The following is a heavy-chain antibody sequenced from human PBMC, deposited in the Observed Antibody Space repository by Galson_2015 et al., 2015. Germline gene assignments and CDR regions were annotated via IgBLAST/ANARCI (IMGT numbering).Heavy chain of an antibody. J-gene: IGHJ4*02. CDR1: GFTFSNAW. V-gene: IGHV3-15*01. Sequence: SLRLSCAASGFTFSNAWMSWVRQAPGKGLEWVGRIKSKTDGGTTDYAAPVKGRFTISRDDSKNTLYLQLNSLKTEDTAVYYCTTGYDYGDYAGIYYFDYWGQGTLVTVSS. CDR3: TTGYDYGDYAGIYYFDY. D-gene: IGHD4-17*01. CDR2: IKSKTDGGTT.